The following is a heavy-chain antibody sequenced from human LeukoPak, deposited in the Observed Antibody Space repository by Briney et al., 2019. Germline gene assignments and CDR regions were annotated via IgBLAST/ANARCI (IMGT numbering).Heavy chain of an antibody. CDR1: GFDFSSFS. J-gene: IGHJ4*02. CDR2: ISSSGSYT. V-gene: IGHV3-21*01. Sequence: GGSLRLSCAASGFDFSSFSSNWVRQAPGKGLEWVSSISSSGSYTYYADSVKGRFTISRDNAKNSLSLQMKSLRAEDTAVYYCAREADYDDTSGPGGFDFWGQGTLVTVS. CDR3: AREADYDDTSGPGGFDF. D-gene: IGHD3-22*01.